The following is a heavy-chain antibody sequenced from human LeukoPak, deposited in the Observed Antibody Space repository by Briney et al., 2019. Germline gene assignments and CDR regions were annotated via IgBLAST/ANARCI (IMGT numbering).Heavy chain of an antibody. Sequence: GGSLRLSCAASGFTFSDYYMSWIRQAPGKGLEWVSYISSSGSTIYYADSVKARFTISRDNAKNSLYLQLTSLRAEDTAVYSCARGTHSRRWYGNFAYWGQGTLVTVSS. CDR3: ARGTHSRRWYGNFAY. J-gene: IGHJ4*02. D-gene: IGHD6-19*01. V-gene: IGHV3-11*01. CDR2: ISSSGSTI. CDR1: GFTFSDYY.